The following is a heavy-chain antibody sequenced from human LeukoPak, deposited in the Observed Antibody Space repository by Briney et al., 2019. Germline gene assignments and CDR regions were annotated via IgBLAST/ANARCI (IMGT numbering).Heavy chain of an antibody. CDR2: ISAYNGNT. J-gene: IGHJ3*02. CDR3: AILNSSGYYWAFDI. D-gene: IGHD3-22*01. V-gene: IGHV1-18*01. Sequence: ASVKVSCKASGYTFTSYAMHWVRQAPGQRLEWMGWISAYNGNTNYAQKLQGRVTMTTDTSTSTAYMELRSLRSDDTAVYYCAILNSSGYYWAFDIWGQGTMVTVSS. CDR1: GYTFTSYA.